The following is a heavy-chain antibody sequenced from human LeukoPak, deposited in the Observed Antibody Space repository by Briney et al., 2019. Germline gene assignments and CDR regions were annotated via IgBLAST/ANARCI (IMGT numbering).Heavy chain of an antibody. J-gene: IGHJ3*02. Sequence: PSETLSLTCTVSGGSISSSSYYWGWIRQPPGKGLEWIGNIYYSGDSHYNPSLKTRITMSVDTSKNQFSLKLNSVTAADTGIYYCARHSRSGYIGYENAFDIWGQGTMVTVSS. V-gene: IGHV4-39*01. CDR3: ARHSRSGYIGYENAFDI. CDR2: IYYSGDS. D-gene: IGHD5-12*01. CDR1: GGSISSSSYY.